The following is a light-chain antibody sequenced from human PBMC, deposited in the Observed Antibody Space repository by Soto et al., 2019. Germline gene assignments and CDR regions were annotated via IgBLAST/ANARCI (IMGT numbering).Light chain of an antibody. Sequence: DIVMTQSPDSLAVSLGERATINCKSSQNVLNRANDKNYIAWYQQKPGQPPKLLIYWASTRESDVPDRFSGSGSATDVTLTISSLQAGDVAVYFCQQYFNTPLTFGGGTKVEIK. V-gene: IGKV4-1*01. J-gene: IGKJ4*01. CDR3: QQYFNTPLT. CDR1: QNVLNRANDKNY. CDR2: WAS.